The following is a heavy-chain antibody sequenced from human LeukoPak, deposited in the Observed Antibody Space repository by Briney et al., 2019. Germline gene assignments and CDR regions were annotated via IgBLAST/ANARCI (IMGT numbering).Heavy chain of an antibody. CDR3: AREYYYGSGNYYNRIDY. D-gene: IGHD3-10*01. CDR2: IDPNSGGT. CDR1: GYTFTAFY. V-gene: IGHV1-2*02. J-gene: IGHJ4*02. Sequence: ASVKVSCKASGYTFTAFYMHWVRQAPGQGLEWMGWIDPNSGGTNYAQKFQGRVTMTRDTSISTAYMVLNRLRSDDTAVYYCAREYYYGSGNYYNRIDYWGQGTLVTVSS.